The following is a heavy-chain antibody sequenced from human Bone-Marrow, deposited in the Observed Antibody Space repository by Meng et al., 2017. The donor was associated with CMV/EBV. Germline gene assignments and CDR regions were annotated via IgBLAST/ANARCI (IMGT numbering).Heavy chain of an antibody. CDR3: ARSTTIFGVVIMRGGAFDI. CDR2: IIPILGIA. J-gene: IGHJ3*02. Sequence: SVKVSCKASGYTFTSYYMHWVRQAPGQGLEWMGRIIPILGIANYAQKFQGRVTITADKSTSTAYMELSSLRSEDTAVYYCARSTTIFGVVIMRGGAFDICGQGTMVTASS. CDR1: GYTFTSYY. V-gene: IGHV1-69*02. D-gene: IGHD3-3*01.